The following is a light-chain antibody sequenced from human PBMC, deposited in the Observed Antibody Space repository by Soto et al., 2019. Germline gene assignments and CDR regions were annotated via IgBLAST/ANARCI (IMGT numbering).Light chain of an antibody. J-gene: IGKJ4*01. V-gene: IGKV1-9*01. CDR3: QQYDNYKPLT. CDR2: SAS. CDR1: QGVSNY. Sequence: DIQLTQSPSFLSASVGDRVTITCRASQGVSNYLAWYQQKPGKAPKLLIYSASTLQSGVPSRFSGSGSGTDFTLTIGSLQPEDFATYYCQQYDNYKPLTFGGGTKVDIK.